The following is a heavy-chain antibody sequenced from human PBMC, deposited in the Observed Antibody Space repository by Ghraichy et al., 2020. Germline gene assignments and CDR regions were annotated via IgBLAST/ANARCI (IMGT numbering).Heavy chain of an antibody. J-gene: IGHJ4*02. Sequence: GGSLRLSCAASGFTFGEYFMSWIRQAPGKGLEWISYISDDSSDKTYADSVKGRFTISRDKSKNTLYLQMNSLRAEDTAVYYCAVNWNFDYRGQGTLVTVSS. CDR2: ISDDSSDK. CDR3: AVNWNFDY. D-gene: IGHD1-20*01. V-gene: IGHV3-11*03. CDR1: GFTFGEYF.